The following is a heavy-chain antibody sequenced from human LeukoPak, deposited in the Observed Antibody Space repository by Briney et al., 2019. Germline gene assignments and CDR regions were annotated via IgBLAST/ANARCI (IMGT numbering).Heavy chain of an antibody. D-gene: IGHD5-18*01. CDR2: INPNSGGT. V-gene: IGHV1-2*02. Sequence: ASVKVSCKASGYTFTGYYMHWVRQAPGQGLEWMGWINPNSGGTNYAQKFQGRVTMTRDTSISTAYMELSRLRSDDTAVYYCARDLGYSYGYGQIDYWGQGTLVTVSS. CDR1: GYTFTGYY. J-gene: IGHJ4*02. CDR3: ARDLGYSYGYGQIDY.